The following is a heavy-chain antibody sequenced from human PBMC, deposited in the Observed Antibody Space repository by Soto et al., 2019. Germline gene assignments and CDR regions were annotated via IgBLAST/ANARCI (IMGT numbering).Heavy chain of an antibody. J-gene: IGHJ5*02. CDR2: ISAYNGNT. Sequence: ASVTVSCKASGYDFASCGVSWARQAPGQGLEWMGWISAYNGNTKHAQELQDRVTVTIDTSTSTAYMELRSLRSDDTAVYYCARGTTNSNSRNWIDPWGQGTLVTVSS. D-gene: IGHD6-13*01. CDR1: GYDFASCG. CDR3: ARGTTNSNSRNWIDP. V-gene: IGHV1-18*01.